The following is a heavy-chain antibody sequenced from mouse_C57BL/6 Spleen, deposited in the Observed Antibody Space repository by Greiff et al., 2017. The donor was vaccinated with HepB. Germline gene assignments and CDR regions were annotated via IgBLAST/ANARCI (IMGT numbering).Heavy chain of an antibody. J-gene: IGHJ4*01. V-gene: IGHV1-50*01. CDR1: GYTFTSYW. D-gene: IGHD4-1*01. Sequence: QVQLKQPGAELVKPGASVKLSCKASGYTFTSYWMQWVKQRPGQGLEWIGEIDPSDSYTNYNQKFKGKATLTVDTSSSTAYMQLSSLTSEDSAVYYCARLTGTLYAMDYWGQGTSVTVSS. CDR2: IDPSDSYT. CDR3: ARLTGTLYAMDY.